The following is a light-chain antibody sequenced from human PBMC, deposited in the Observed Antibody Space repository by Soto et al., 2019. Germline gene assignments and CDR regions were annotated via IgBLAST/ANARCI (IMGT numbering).Light chain of an antibody. CDR2: GAS. Sequence: EIVLTQSPGTLSLSPGERATLSCRASQSVSSSYLAWYQQKPGQAPRLLIYGASSRATGIPDRFSGSGSGTDFTLTIRRLEHADFAVYYCQQYGSSSYTFGQGTKLEIK. CDR3: QQYGSSSYT. CDR1: QSVSSSY. J-gene: IGKJ2*01. V-gene: IGKV3-20*01.